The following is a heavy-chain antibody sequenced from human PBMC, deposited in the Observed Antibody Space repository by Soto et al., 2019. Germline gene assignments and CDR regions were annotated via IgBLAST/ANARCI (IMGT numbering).Heavy chain of an antibody. CDR2: ISSSSSTI. V-gene: IGHV3-48*01. CDR3: ARIGDGYPYYYYYYMDG. J-gene: IGHJ6*03. Sequence: GGSLRLSCAASGFTFSSYAMNWVRQAPGKGLEWVSYISSSSSTIYYADSVKGRFTISRDNAKNSLYLQMNSLRAEDTAVYYCARIGDGYPYYYYYYMDGWGKGTAVTVSS. D-gene: IGHD3-16*02. CDR1: GFTFSSYA.